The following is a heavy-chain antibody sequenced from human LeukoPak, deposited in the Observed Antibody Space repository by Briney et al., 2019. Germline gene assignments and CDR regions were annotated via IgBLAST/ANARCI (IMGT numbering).Heavy chain of an antibody. V-gene: IGHV4-4*07. CDR3: ASSSGYYSGDAFDI. J-gene: IGHJ3*02. D-gene: IGHD3-22*01. Sequence: SDTLSLTCTVSGGSISSYYWSWIRQPAGKGLEWIGRIYTSGSTNYNPSLKSRVTMSVDTSKNQFSLKLSSVTAADTAVYYCASSSGYYSGDAFDIWGQGTMVTVSS. CDR2: IYTSGST. CDR1: GGSISSYY.